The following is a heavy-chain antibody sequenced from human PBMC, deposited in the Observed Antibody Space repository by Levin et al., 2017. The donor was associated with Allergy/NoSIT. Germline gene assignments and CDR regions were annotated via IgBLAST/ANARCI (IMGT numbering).Heavy chain of an antibody. V-gene: IGHV4-39*07. D-gene: IGHD6-19*01. CDR1: GGSISSSSYY. Sequence: SETLSLTCTVSGGSISSSSYYWGWIRQPPGKGLEWIGSIYYSGSTYYNPSLKSRVTISVDTSKNQFSLKLSSVTAADTAVYYCARVNRYSSGWLDYWGQGTLVTVSS. CDR3: ARVNRYSSGWLDY. J-gene: IGHJ4*02. CDR2: IYYSGST.